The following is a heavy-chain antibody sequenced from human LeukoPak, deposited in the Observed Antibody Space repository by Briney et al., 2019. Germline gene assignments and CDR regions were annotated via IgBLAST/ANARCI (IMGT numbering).Heavy chain of an antibody. Sequence: SETLSLTCAVSGGSISGFYWTWIRQPPGKGLEFIGQIHYSGSTDYNPSLKSRITMSVETSKNQFFLSLNSVTAADTAVYYCAKFGLYYNMDVWGQGTTVTVSS. V-gene: IGHV4-59*03. J-gene: IGHJ6*02. D-gene: IGHD3-16*01. CDR1: GGSISGFY. CDR2: IHYSGST. CDR3: AKFGLYYNMDV.